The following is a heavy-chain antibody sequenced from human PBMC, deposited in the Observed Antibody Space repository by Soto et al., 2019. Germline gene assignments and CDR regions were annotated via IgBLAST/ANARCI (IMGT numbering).Heavy chain of an antibody. J-gene: IGHJ6*02. CDR3: ARHIIIGDYVGYYYYGLDV. CDR2: IYNPGTT. V-gene: IGHV4-39*01. Sequence: PSETLSLTCTVSGGSISSSRCYWGWIRQPPGRGLEWIGSIYNPGTTYYNPSLKSRVTISIDTPKNQLSLNLSSVTAADTAEYYCARHIIIGDYVGYYYYGLDVWGQGTTVTVSS. CDR1: GGSISSSRCY. D-gene: IGHD4-17*01.